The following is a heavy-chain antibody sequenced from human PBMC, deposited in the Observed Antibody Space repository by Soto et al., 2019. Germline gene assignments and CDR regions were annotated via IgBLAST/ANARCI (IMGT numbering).Heavy chain of an antibody. CDR2: IYSGGST. V-gene: IGHV3-66*01. J-gene: IGHJ4*02. Sequence: GGSLRLSYAASGFTVSSNYMSWVRQAPGKGLEWVSVIYSGGSTYYADSVKGRFTISRDNSKSTLYLQMNSLKTEDTAVYYCVRVDKQLGTTFFDRWGQGILVTVSS. CDR3: VRVDKQLGTTFFDR. D-gene: IGHD1-1*01. CDR1: GFTVSSNY.